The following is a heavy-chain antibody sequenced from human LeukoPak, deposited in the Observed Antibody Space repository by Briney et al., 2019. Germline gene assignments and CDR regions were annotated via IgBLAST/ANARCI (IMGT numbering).Heavy chain of an antibody. CDR3: ATTRGGGSGSYYDFDY. CDR2: IYSGGST. D-gene: IGHD3-10*01. J-gene: IGHJ4*02. Sequence: GGSLRLSREASGFSVSSNYMTWVRQAPGKGLEWVSVIYSGGSTYYADSVKGRFTISRDNSKNTLHLQMNSLRAEDTAVYYCATTRGGGSGSYYDFDYWGQGTLVTVSS. CDR1: GFSVSSNY. V-gene: IGHV3-66*01.